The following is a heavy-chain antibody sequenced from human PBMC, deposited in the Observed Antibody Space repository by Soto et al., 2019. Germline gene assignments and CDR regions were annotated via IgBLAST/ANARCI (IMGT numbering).Heavy chain of an antibody. D-gene: IGHD1-1*01. Sequence: QVHLVQSGAEVKKPGASVKVSCKGSGYAFTTYGITWVRQAPGQGLEWMAWISAHNGNTDYAQKLQGRVTGTRDTPTSTEYMELRSLRSDVTAMYYCASARYGDYWGQGALVTVSS. CDR1: GYAFTTYG. CDR3: ASARYGDY. V-gene: IGHV1-18*01. CDR2: ISAHNGNT. J-gene: IGHJ4*02.